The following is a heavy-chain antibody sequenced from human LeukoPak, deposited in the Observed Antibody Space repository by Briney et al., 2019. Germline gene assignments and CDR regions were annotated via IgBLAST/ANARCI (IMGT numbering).Heavy chain of an antibody. CDR2: ISYDGSNK. D-gene: IGHD6-13*01. V-gene: IGHV3-30*18. CDR3: AKGTHSSSWHWYDP. J-gene: IGHJ5*02. Sequence: PGGSLRLSCAASGFTFSSYGMHWVRQAPGKGLEWVAVISYDGSNKYYADSVKGRFTISRDNSKNTLYLQMNSLRAEDTAVYYCAKGTHSSSWHWYDPWGQGTLVTVSS. CDR1: GFTFSSYG.